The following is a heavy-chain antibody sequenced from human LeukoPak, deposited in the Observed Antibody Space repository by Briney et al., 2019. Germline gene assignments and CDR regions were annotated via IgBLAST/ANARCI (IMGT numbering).Heavy chain of an antibody. CDR3: ARTRYDYYDSSGEVSYYMDV. V-gene: IGHV4-4*07. CDR2: IYTSGST. CDR1: GGSTSTYY. D-gene: IGHD3-22*01. Sequence: PSETLSLTCTVSGGSTSTYYWSWLRQPAGKGLEWIGRIYTSGSTNYNPSLKSRVTMSVDTSKNQFSLKLSSVTAADTAVYYCARTRYDYYDSSGEVSYYMDVWGKGTTVTISS. J-gene: IGHJ6*03.